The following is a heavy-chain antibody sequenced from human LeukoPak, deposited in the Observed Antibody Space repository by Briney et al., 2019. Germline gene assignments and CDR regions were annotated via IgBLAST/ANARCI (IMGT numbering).Heavy chain of an antibody. CDR1: GFSFSTYS. V-gene: IGHV3-48*01. Sequence: PGGSLRLSCTASGFSFSTYSMNWVRQAPGKGLEWVSYIVGSSSNIYYADSVKGRFTISRDNSKNTLYLQMNSLRAEDTAVYYCAKRIPSDYWGQGTLVTVSS. D-gene: IGHD2-21*01. J-gene: IGHJ4*02. CDR3: AKRIPSDY. CDR2: IVGSSSNI.